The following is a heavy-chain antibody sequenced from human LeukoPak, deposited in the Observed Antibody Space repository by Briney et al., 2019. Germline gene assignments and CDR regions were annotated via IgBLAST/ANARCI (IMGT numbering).Heavy chain of an antibody. J-gene: IGHJ2*01. Sequence: SETLSLTCAVYGGSFSGYYWSWIRQPPGKGLEWIGEINHSGSTNYNPSLKSRVTISVDTSKNQFSLKLSSVTAADTAVYYCARGGFLEWLERNRYFDLWGRGTLVTVSS. CDR2: INHSGST. CDR3: ARGGFLEWLERNRYFDL. V-gene: IGHV4-34*01. D-gene: IGHD3-3*01. CDR1: GGSFSGYY.